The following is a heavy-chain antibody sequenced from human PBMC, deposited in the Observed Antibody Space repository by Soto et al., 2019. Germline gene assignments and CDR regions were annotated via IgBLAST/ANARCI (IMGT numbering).Heavy chain of an antibody. J-gene: IGHJ3*01. CDR1: GYSFTGFY. CDR2: INPNSGVT. V-gene: IGHV1-2*04. CDR3: ARMCSHTGCLCDALDL. Sequence: GASVKVSCKAAGYSFTGFYLHWMRQAPGQGLEWMGWINPNSGVTKYAEKFQGWVTMTRDTSINTAYMELSRLTSDDTAVYYCARMCSHTGCLCDALDLWGQGTMVTVSS. D-gene: IGHD2-2*01.